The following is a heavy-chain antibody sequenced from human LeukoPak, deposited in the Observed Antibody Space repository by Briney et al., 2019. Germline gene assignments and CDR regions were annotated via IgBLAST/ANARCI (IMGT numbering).Heavy chain of an antibody. Sequence: GGSLRLSCAASGFTFSDYYMGWIRQAPGKGLEWVSYISSSGSTIYYADSVKGRFTSSRDNAKNSLYLQMNSLRVEDTAVYYCARVPGFSSSWYDCWGQGTLVTVSS. J-gene: IGHJ4*02. CDR3: ARVPGFSSSWYDC. CDR2: ISSSGSTI. CDR1: GFTFSDYY. D-gene: IGHD6-13*01. V-gene: IGHV3-11*01.